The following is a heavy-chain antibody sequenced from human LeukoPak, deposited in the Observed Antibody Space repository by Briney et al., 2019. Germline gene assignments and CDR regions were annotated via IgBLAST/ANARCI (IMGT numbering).Heavy chain of an antibody. CDR3: ARPHGSSLPRVFDY. D-gene: IGHD6-6*01. V-gene: IGHV5-51*01. Sequence: GGSLKISCKASGDSFSSYWIGWVRQMPGKGLEGMGIIYPGDSDTRYSPSFQGQVTISADKSVSTAYLQWSSLKASDTAMYYCARPHGSSLPRVFDYWGQGTLVTVSS. CDR1: GDSFSSYW. J-gene: IGHJ4*02. CDR2: IYPGDSDT.